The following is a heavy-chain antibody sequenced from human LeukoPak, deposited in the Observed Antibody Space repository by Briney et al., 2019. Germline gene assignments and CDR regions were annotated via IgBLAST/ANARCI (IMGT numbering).Heavy chain of an antibody. CDR1: GYTFTSYA. D-gene: IGHD3-10*01. J-gene: IGHJ4*02. CDR3: ARDLSVFRYYFDY. CDR2: INAGNGNT. V-gene: IGHV1-3*01. Sequence: ASVKVSCKASGYTFTSYAMHWVRQALGQRLEWMGWINAGNGNTKYSQKFQGRVTITRDPSASTAYMELSGLRSEDTAVYYCARDLSVFRYYFDYWGQGTLVTVSS.